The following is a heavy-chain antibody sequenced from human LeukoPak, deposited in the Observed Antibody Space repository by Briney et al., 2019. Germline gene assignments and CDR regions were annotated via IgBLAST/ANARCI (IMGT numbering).Heavy chain of an antibody. V-gene: IGHV3-23*01. D-gene: IGHD3-9*01. CDR1: GFTFSSYA. CDR2: ISGSGGST. Sequence: GGSLRLSCAASGFTFSSYAMSWVRQAAGKGLEWVSAISGSGGSTYYADSVKGRFTISRDNSKNTLYLQMNSLRAEDTAVYYCARRHYDILTGYYSLDYWGQGTLVTVSS. J-gene: IGHJ4*02. CDR3: ARRHYDILTGYYSLDY.